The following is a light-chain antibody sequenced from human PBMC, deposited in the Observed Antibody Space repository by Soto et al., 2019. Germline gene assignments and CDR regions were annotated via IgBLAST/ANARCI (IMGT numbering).Light chain of an antibody. CDR1: SSNIGAGYD. CDR3: QSYDSSRSGSV. J-gene: IGLJ3*02. CDR2: GNS. Sequence: QSVLTQPPSVSGAPGQRVTISCTGSSSNIGAGYDVHWYQQLPGAAPEFLIYGNSNRPSGVPDRFSGSKSGTSASLAITGLQAEDEADYYCQSYDSSRSGSVFGGGTKLTVL. V-gene: IGLV1-40*01.